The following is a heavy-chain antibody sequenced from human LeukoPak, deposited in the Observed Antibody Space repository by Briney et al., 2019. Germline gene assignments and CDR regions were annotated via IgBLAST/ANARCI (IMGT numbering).Heavy chain of an antibody. CDR1: GGSFSGYY. J-gene: IGHJ6*02. CDR3: ARPLGQGNEYGMDV. Sequence: SETLSLTCAVYGGSFSGYYWSWIRRSPGKGLEWIGEINHSGSTNYNPSLKSRVTISVDTSKNQFSLKLTSVTAADTAVYYCARPLGQGNEYGMDVWGQGTTVTVSS. CDR2: INHSGST. D-gene: IGHD1-1*01. V-gene: IGHV4-34*01.